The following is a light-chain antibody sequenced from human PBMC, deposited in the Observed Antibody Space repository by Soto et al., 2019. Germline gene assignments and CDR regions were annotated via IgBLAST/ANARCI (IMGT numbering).Light chain of an antibody. Sequence: EIMMTQSPATLSVSPGERATLSCRASQSISSNLAWYQQKSGHAPRLLIYGASTRATGIPARFSGSGSGTEFTLTISSLQSEDFAVYYCQQYNNWPPWTFGQGTKVEIK. CDR1: QSISSN. CDR3: QQYNNWPPWT. V-gene: IGKV3-15*01. J-gene: IGKJ1*01. CDR2: GAS.